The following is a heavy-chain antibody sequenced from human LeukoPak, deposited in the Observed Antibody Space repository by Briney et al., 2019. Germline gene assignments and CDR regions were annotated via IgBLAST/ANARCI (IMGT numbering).Heavy chain of an antibody. CDR3: ARDRGVISSQFDY. CDR1: GYTFTGYY. Sequence: ASVKVSCKASGYTFTGYYIHWVRQAPGQGLEWMGWISPNSGGTNYAQKFQGRVTMTRDTSISTAYMELSRLRSDDTAVYYCARDRGVISSQFDYWGQGTLVTVSS. CDR2: ISPNSGGT. D-gene: IGHD3-10*01. J-gene: IGHJ4*02. V-gene: IGHV1-2*02.